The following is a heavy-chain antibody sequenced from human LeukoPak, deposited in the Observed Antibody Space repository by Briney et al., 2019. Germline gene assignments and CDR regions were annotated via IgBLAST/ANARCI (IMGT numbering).Heavy chain of an antibody. V-gene: IGHV4-34*01. Sequence: SETLYLTCAVYGGSFSGYYWSWIRQPPGKELEWIGEINHSGSTNYNPSLKSRVTISVDTSKNQFSLKLSSVTAADTAVYYCARGRGLPYSGSWYGGYGDYWGQGTLATVSS. D-gene: IGHD6-13*01. CDR3: ARGRGLPYSGSWYGGYGDY. J-gene: IGHJ4*02. CDR2: INHSGST. CDR1: GGSFSGYY.